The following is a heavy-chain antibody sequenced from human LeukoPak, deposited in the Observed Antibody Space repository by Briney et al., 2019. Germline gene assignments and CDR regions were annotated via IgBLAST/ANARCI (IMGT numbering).Heavy chain of an antibody. Sequence: SQTLSLTCAVSGGSISSGGYSWSWIRQPPGKGLEWIGYIYYSGSTNYNPSLKSRVTISVDTSKNQFSLKLTSVTAADTAVYYCAREGSITMIVVPIAGYFDYWGQGTLVTVSS. V-gene: IGHV4-30-4*07. CDR3: AREGSITMIVVPIAGYFDY. CDR1: GGSISSGGYS. J-gene: IGHJ4*02. D-gene: IGHD3-22*01. CDR2: IYYSGST.